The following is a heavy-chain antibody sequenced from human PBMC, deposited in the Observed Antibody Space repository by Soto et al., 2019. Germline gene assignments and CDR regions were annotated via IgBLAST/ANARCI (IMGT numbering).Heavy chain of an antibody. CDR2: IYYAGPT. J-gene: IGHJ4*02. D-gene: IGHD3-22*01. CDR3: ARLGGYYQALDS. Sequence: QVQLQESGPGLVKPSETLSLTCTVSSGSINNYYWSWIRQPPGKGLEFIGYIYYAGPTTYNPSLKSRVTISVDTSKNQFSLKLSSVTAADTAVYYCARLGGYYQALDSWGQGTLLTVSS. CDR1: SGSINNYY. V-gene: IGHV4-59*08.